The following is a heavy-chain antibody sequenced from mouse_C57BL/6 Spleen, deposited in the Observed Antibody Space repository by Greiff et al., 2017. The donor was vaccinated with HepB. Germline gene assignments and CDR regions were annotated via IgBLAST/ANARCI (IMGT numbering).Heavy chain of an antibody. CDR3: ARGGYGSIYYYAMDY. CDR2: ISSGSSTI. CDR1: GFTFSDYG. Sequence: EVNVVESGGGLVKPGGSLKLSCAASGFTFSDYGMHWVRQAPEKGLEWVAYISSGSSTIYYADTVKGRFTLVRDNAKNTLFLQMTSLRSEVTAMYYCARGGYGSIYYYAMDYWGQGTSVTVSS. D-gene: IGHD1-1*01. V-gene: IGHV5-17*01. J-gene: IGHJ4*01.